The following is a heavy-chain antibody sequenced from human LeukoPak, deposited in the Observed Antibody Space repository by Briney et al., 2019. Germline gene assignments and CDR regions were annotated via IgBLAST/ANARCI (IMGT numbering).Heavy chain of an antibody. D-gene: IGHD6-19*01. CDR2: IYYSGST. CDR1: GGSISSSSYY. CDR3: ARAQGSSGWFRYFDY. J-gene: IGHJ4*02. Sequence: SETLSLTCTVSGGSISSSSYYWGWIRQPPGKGLEWIGYIYYSGSTNYNPSLKSRVTISVDTSKNQFSLKLSSVTAADTAVYYCARAQGSSGWFRYFDYWGQGTLVTVSS. V-gene: IGHV4-61*05.